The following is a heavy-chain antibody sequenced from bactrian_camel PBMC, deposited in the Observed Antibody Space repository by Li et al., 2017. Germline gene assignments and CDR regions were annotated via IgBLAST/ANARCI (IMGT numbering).Heavy chain of an antibody. CDR1: GVTYNHYC. CDR2: IYSGPGNT. J-gene: IGHJ4*01. D-gene: IGHD3*01. CDR3: AADYPGLPVGGVWCPIPRYEYNS. Sequence: QVQLVESGGGSVQAGGSLRLSCAASGVTYNHYCMGWFRQAPGKEREGVASIYSGPGNTYYADSVKGRFTISLDTAKNTLYLQMNSLKSEDTAMYYCAADYPGLPVGGVWCPIPRYEYNSWGRGTQVTVS. V-gene: IGHV3S1*01.